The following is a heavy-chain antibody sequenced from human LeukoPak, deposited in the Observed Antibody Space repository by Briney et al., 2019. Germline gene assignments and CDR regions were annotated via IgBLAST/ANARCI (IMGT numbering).Heavy chain of an antibody. Sequence: SETLSLTCTVSGGSISSYYWSWIRQPPGKGLEWIGYIYYSGSTNYNPSLKSRVTISVDTSKNQFSLKLSSVTAADTAVYYCARDQYTYDSSGYANWFDPWGQGTLVTVSS. V-gene: IGHV4-59*01. D-gene: IGHD3-22*01. CDR3: ARDQYTYDSSGYANWFDP. CDR1: GGSISSYY. J-gene: IGHJ5*02. CDR2: IYYSGST.